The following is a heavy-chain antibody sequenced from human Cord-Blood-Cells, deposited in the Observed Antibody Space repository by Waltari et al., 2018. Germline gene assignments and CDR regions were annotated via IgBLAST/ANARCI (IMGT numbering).Heavy chain of an antibody. CDR2: IHPNSGGT. V-gene: IGHV1-2*02. CDR1: GYTFTGYY. J-gene: IGHJ2*01. CDR3: ARRLSTYWYFDL. Sequence: QVQLVQSGAEVKKPGASVKVSCKASGYTFTGYYMHWVRQAPGQGLEWMEWIHPNSGGTNDAQKFQGRVTMTRDTSISTAYMELSRLRSDDTAVYYCARRLSTYWYFDLWGRDTLVTVSS.